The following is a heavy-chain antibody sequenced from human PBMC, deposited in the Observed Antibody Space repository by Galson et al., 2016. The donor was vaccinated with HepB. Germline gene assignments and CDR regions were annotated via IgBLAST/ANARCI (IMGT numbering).Heavy chain of an antibody. CDR3: ARARPLRARNSMDV. V-gene: IGHV3-33*01. Sequence: SLRLSCAASGFIFSNYGMHWVRQAPGKGLEWVAVIWYDGSNKYYADSVKGRFTISRDNSKNTLYLQMNSLRAKDTAVYYCARARPLRARNSMDVWGQGTTVPVSS. D-gene: IGHD3-10*01. CDR1: GFIFSNYG. J-gene: IGHJ6*02. CDR2: IWYDGSNK.